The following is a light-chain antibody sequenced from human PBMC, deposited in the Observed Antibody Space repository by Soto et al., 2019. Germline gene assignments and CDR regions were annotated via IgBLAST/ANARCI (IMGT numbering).Light chain of an antibody. J-gene: IGLJ2*01. CDR2: DVS. CDR1: SSDVGGYNY. Sequence: QSALTQPASVSGSPGQSNTISCTGTSSDVGGYNYVSWYQQHPGKAPKLMIYDVSNRPSGVSNRFSGSKSGNTASLTISGLQAEDEADYYCSSYTSSSTLFGGGTKVTVL. V-gene: IGLV2-14*01. CDR3: SSYTSSSTL.